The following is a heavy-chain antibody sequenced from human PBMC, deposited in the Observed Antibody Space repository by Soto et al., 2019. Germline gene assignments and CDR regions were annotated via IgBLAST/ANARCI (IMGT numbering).Heavy chain of an antibody. Sequence: ASVKVSCKASGYTFTGYYMHWVRQAPGQGLEWMGWINPNSGDTNYARKFQGRVTMTRDTSIKTVYMELSSLRSDDTAVYYCARALIGFLDWLPDNYYYGMDVWGQGTTVTVSS. D-gene: IGHD3-3*02. CDR3: ARALIGFLDWLPDNYYYGMDV. CDR1: GYTFTGYY. CDR2: INPNSGDT. V-gene: IGHV1-2*02. J-gene: IGHJ6*02.